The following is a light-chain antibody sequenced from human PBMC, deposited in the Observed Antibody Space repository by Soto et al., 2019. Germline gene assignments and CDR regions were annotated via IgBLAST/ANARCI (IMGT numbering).Light chain of an antibody. CDR2: DVI. V-gene: IGLV2-11*01. J-gene: IGLJ1*01. Sequence: QSALTQPRSVSGSPGHSVTISCTGTSSDAGGYNYVSWYQQHPGKAPKLMIYDVIKRPSGVPDRFSGSKSGNSASLTISGLQAEDEADYFCCSYAGSYTYVFGTGTKVTVL. CDR3: CSYAGSYTYV. CDR1: SSDAGGYNY.